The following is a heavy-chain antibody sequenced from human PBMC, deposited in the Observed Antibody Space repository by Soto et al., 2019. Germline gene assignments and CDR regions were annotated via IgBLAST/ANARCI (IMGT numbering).Heavy chain of an antibody. CDR3: AREPEPLYYYYGMDV. CDR2: IIPIFGTA. V-gene: IGHV1-69*13. Sequence: ASVKVSCKASGGTFSSYAISWVRQAPGQGLEWMGGIIPIFGTANYAQKFQGRVTITADESTSTAYMELSSLRSEDTAVYYCAREPEPLYYYYGMDVWGQGATVTVSS. J-gene: IGHJ6*02. CDR1: GGTFSSYA.